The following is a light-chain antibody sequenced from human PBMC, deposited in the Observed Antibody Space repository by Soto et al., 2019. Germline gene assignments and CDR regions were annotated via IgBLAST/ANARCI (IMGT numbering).Light chain of an antibody. CDR2: SAS. CDR1: QTISSY. V-gene: IGKV1-39*01. Sequence: DIQMTQSPASLSASVGERVTITCRASQTISSYLNWYQQKPGAAPKLLIYSASTLQTGVPSRFSGSGFGTDYTLTISSLQPADFAIDYCQQTFRTPHTFGQGPKVEI. CDR3: QQTFRTPHT. J-gene: IGKJ2*01.